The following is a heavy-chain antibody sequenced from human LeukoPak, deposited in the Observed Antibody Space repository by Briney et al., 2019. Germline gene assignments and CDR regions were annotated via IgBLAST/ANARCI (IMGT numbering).Heavy chain of an antibody. D-gene: IGHD6-19*01. CDR2: IRSSGDST. CDR3: AKMGWAAVGMSGGGY. J-gene: IGHJ4*02. Sequence: GGSLRLSCAASGFTFSSYAMSWFRQAPGEGLEWVSTIRSSGDSTTYADSVKGRFTISRDNSKNALYLQMNSLRVEDTAVYYCAKMGWAAVGMSGGGYWGQGILVTVSS. CDR1: GFTFSSYA. V-gene: IGHV3-23*01.